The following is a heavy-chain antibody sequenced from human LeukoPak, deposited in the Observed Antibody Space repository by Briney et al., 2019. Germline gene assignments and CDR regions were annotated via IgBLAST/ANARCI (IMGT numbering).Heavy chain of an antibody. V-gene: IGHV4-59*01. CDR1: GGSISNYY. D-gene: IGHD3-22*01. CDR3: ARDRLYYFDY. J-gene: IGHJ4*02. Sequence: PSETLSLTCTLSGGSISNYYWSWIRQPPGKGLEWIGYIYYSGSTNYNPSLKSRVTISVDTSKNQFSLKLTSRTAADTAVYYCARDRLYYFDYWGQGTLVTVSS. CDR2: IYYSGST.